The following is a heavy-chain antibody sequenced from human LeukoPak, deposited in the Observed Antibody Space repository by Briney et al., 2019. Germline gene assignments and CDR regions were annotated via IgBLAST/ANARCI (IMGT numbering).Heavy chain of an antibody. V-gene: IGHV3-53*01. CDR2: IYSGGNT. CDR3: AKDGTPGDY. D-gene: IGHD2-15*01. J-gene: IGHJ4*02. Sequence: PGGSLRLSCAASGFTVSSNSMNWVRQAPGKGLQWVSVIYSGGNTYYAGSVKGRFTISRDNSKNTLYLHMSGLRADDTALYYCAKDGTPGDYWGQGTRVIVSA. CDR1: GFTVSSNS.